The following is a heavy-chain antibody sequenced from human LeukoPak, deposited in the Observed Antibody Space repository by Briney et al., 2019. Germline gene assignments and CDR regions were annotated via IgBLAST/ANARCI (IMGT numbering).Heavy chain of an antibody. J-gene: IGHJ4*02. D-gene: IGHD1-26*01. Sequence: GRSLRLSCAASGFTFSSYSMNWVRQAPGKGLEWVSSISSSSSYIYYADSVKGRFTISRDNAKNSLYLQMNSLRAEDTAVYYCASNLRGGWELLPFDYWGQGTLVTVSS. V-gene: IGHV3-21*01. CDR3: ASNLRGGWELLPFDY. CDR2: ISSSSSYI. CDR1: GFTFSSYS.